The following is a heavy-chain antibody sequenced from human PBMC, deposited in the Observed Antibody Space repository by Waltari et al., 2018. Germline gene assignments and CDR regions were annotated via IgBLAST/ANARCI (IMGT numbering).Heavy chain of an antibody. V-gene: IGHV3-15*05. D-gene: IGHD3-3*01. J-gene: IGHJ4*02. CDR1: GFTFSNVW. Sequence: EEHLVESGGGLVEPGGALRLSRAGSGFTFSNVWMGWVGQAPGKGLEWIGRIRTEAEGGTTQYAAPVKGRVSISRRDSENMLFLQMAYLKTDDTAVYYCTIDHWSPPDVGYWGQGTPVTVSS. CDR2: IRTEAEGGTT. CDR3: TIDHWSPPDVGY.